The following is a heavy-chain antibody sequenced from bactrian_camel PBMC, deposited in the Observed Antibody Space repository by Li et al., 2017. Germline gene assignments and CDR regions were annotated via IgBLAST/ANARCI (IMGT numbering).Heavy chain of an antibody. CDR1: GFTFSGYT. CDR2: VNRGGDST. Sequence: VQLVESGGGLVQPGGSLRLSCAASGFTFSGYTMAWVRQAPGKGLEWVSQVNRGGDSTYYTDSVKGRFTTSRDNSKNRLDLQLDNLVAEDTAVYYCAKRSDGTVMERYFDYWGQGTQVTVS. V-gene: IGHV3S40*01. CDR3: AKRSDGTVMERYFDY. J-gene: IGHJ6*01. D-gene: IGHD7*01.